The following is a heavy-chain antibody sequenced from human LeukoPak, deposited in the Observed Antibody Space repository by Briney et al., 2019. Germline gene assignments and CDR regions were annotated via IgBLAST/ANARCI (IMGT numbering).Heavy chain of an antibody. CDR1: GGSISSYY. J-gene: IGHJ4*02. V-gene: IGHV4-38-2*02. CDR3: ARDDDYGDYLY. D-gene: IGHD4-17*01. Sequence: SETLSLTCTVSGGSISSYYWSWIRQPPGKGLEWIGSIYHSGSTYYNPSLKSRVTISVDTSKNQFSLKLSSVTAVDTAVYYCARDDDYGDYLYWGQGTLVTVSS. CDR2: IYHSGST.